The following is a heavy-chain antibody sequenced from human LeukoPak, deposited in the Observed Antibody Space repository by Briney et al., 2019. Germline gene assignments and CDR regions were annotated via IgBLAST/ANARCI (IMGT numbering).Heavy chain of an antibody. V-gene: IGHV3-7*01. D-gene: IGHD6-13*01. CDR1: GFTFSSYW. CDR3: ARDLLYSSSWYGGGDY. J-gene: IGHJ4*02. CDR2: IKQDGSEK. Sequence: GALRLSCAASGFTFSSYWMSWVRQAPGKGLEWVANIKQDGSEKYYVDSVKGRFTISRDNSKNTLYLQMNSLRAEDTAVYYCARDLLYSSSWYGGGDYWGQGTLVTVSS.